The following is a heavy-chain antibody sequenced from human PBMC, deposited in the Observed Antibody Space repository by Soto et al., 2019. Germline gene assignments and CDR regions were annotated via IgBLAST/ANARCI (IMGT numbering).Heavy chain of an antibody. CDR2: ISAYNGNT. CDR3: ARSPRGVIPFDY. CDR1: GYTFTSYG. Sequence: ASVKVSCKASGYTFTSYGISWVRQAPGQGLEWMGWISAYNGNTNYAQRLQGRVTMTTDTSTSTAYMGLRSLRPDDTAVYYCARSPRGVIPFDYWGQGTLVTVSS. J-gene: IGHJ4*02. D-gene: IGHD3-10*01. V-gene: IGHV1-18*01.